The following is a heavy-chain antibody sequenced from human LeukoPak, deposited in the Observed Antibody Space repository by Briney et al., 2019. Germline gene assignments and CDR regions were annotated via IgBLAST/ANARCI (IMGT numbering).Heavy chain of an antibody. CDR2: IYSGGST. J-gene: IGHJ4*02. D-gene: IGHD2-21*02. CDR1: GFTVSSNY. CDR3: VDGTAPDF. Sequence: GESLRLSCAASGFTVSSNYMSWVRQAPGKGLEWVSVIYSGGSTYYADSVKGRFTISRDNARNSLYLQMDSLRPEDTAVYYCVDGTAPDFWGQGTPVTISS. V-gene: IGHV3-66*01.